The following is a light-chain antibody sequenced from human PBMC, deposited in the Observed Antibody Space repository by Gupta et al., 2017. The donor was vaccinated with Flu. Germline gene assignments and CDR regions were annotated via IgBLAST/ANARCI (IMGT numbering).Light chain of an antibody. V-gene: IGKV3-20*01. CDR3: QQYGSSPPT. Sequence: ERATRSCRASQSGSSSYLAWYQQKPGQAPRLLIYGASSRATGIPDSFSGSGSGTDFTLTISRLEPEDFAVYYCQQYGSSPPTFGQGTKVEIK. J-gene: IGKJ1*01. CDR1: QSGSSSY. CDR2: GAS.